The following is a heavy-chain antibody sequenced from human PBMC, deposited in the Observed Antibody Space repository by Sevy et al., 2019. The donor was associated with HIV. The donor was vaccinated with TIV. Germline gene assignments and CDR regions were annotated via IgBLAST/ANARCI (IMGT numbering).Heavy chain of an antibody. J-gene: IGHJ4*02. V-gene: IGHV3-23*01. CDR2: LSGSGGST. D-gene: IGHD3-16*01. Sequence: GGSLRLTCAASGFTFSSYAMSWVRRAPGKGLEWVSALSGSGGSTYYADSVKGRFTISRDNSKNTLYLQMNSLRAEDTAAYYCAKPGGGEGNYWGQGTLVTVSS. CDR3: AKPGGGEGNY. CDR1: GFTFSSYA.